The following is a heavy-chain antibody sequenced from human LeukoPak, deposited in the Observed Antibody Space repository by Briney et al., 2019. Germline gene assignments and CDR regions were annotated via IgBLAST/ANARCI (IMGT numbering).Heavy chain of an antibody. CDR3: AKGASSWSRTYFDF. CDR2: ISDGGGGT. CDR1: GFTFKNSA. Sequence: GSLRLSCAASGFTFKNSAMSWVRQAPGKGLEWVSTISDGGGGTYYADSGKGRFTISRDNSKNTLYLQMNSLRVEDTAVYYCAKGASSWSRTYFDFWGQGTLVTVSS. J-gene: IGHJ4*02. V-gene: IGHV3-23*01. D-gene: IGHD6-13*01.